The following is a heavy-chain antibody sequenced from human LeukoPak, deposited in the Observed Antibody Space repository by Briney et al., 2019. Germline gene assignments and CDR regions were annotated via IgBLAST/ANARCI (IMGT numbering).Heavy chain of an antibody. Sequence: ASVKVSCKVSGYTLTELSMHWVRQAPGKGLEWMGGFDPEDGETIYAQKFQGRVTMTEDTSTDTAYMELSSLRSEDTAVYYCATTALWFGDHHRGIDYWGQGTLVTVSS. CDR3: ATTALWFGDHHRGIDY. CDR2: FDPEDGET. V-gene: IGHV1-24*01. CDR1: GYTLTELS. J-gene: IGHJ4*02. D-gene: IGHD3-10*01.